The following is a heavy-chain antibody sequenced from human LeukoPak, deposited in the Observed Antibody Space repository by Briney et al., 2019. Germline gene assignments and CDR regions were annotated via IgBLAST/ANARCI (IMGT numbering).Heavy chain of an antibody. V-gene: IGHV5-51*01. CDR3: ARMGPEMSVAGNPFDY. Sequence: PGESLKISCQASGYNFAKYWVGWVRQMPGKGLEWMGIIQPGDSDVKYSPSFQGQVTFSVDESISTAYLQWGSLKASDTAMYFCARMGPEMSVAGNPFDYWGQGTLVTVSP. J-gene: IGHJ4*02. CDR1: GYNFAKYW. D-gene: IGHD6-19*01. CDR2: IQPGDSDV.